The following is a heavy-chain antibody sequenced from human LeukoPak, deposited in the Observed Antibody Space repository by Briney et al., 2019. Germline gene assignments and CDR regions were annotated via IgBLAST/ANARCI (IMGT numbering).Heavy chain of an antibody. CDR2: TYYRSKWFS. CDR1: GDSVSSSIAA. V-gene: IGHV6-1*01. J-gene: IGHJ3*02. CDR3: ASASFRAFAI. Sequence: SQTLSVTCAISGDSVSSSIAAWNWIRQSPSRGLEWLGRTYYRSKWFSDYAVSVKSRIIINPDTSKNHFSLQLNSVTPEDTAVYYCASASFRAFAIWGQGTMVTVSS. D-gene: IGHD3-16*02.